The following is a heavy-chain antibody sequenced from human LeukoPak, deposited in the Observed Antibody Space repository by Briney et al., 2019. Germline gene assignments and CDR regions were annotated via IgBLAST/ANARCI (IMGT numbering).Heavy chain of an antibody. J-gene: IGHJ1*01. Sequence: PGGSLRLSCAASGFTFSSYAMHWVRQAPGKGLEYVSAISSNGGSTYYANSVKGRFTISRDNSKNTLYLQMGSLRAEDMAVYYCARDPIYCSSTSCYRYFQHWGQGTLVTVSS. CDR1: GFTFSSYA. V-gene: IGHV3-64*01. CDR3: ARDPIYCSSTSCYRYFQH. D-gene: IGHD2-2*01. CDR2: ISSNGGST.